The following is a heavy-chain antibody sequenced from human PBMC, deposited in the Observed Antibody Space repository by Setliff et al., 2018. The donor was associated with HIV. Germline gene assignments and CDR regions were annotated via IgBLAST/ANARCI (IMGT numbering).Heavy chain of an antibody. V-gene: IGHV3-21*01. CDR1: GFTFSSYS. Sequence: PGGSLRLSCAASGFTFSSYSMNWVRQAPGKGLEWVSSISSSSSYIYYADSVKGRFTISRVNAKNSLYLQMNSLRAEDTAVYYCARSGQYYYDSSGYYYYYYYYYMDVWGKGTTVTVSS. CDR3: ARSGQYYYDSSGYYYYYYYYYMDV. D-gene: IGHD3-22*01. CDR2: ISSSSSYI. J-gene: IGHJ6*03.